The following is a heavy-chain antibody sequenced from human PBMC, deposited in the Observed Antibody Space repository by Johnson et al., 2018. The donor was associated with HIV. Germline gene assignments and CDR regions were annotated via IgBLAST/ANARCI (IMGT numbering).Heavy chain of an antibody. CDR3: ARQHSYDSSGQGGGLDV. J-gene: IGHJ3*01. CDR2: IWYDGSNK. V-gene: IGHV3-33*08. CDR1: GFTFSSYA. D-gene: IGHD3-22*01. Sequence: VQLVESGGGVVQPGRSLRLSCAASGFTFSSYALHWVRQAPGKGLEWVAVIWYDGSNKYYADSVKGRFTISRDNSKNTLYLQMNSLRAEDPALYYCARQHSYDSSGQGGGLDVWGQGTMVTVSS.